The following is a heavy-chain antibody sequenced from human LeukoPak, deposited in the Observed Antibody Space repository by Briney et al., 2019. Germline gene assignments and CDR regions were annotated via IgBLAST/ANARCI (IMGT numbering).Heavy chain of an antibody. D-gene: IGHD3-3*01. CDR1: GGSISSGGYY. V-gene: IGHV4-31*03. J-gene: IGHJ4*02. Sequence: SQTLSLTCTVSGGSISSGGYYWSWLRQHPGKGLEWIGYIYYSGSTYYNPSLKSRVTISVDTSKNQFSLKLSSVTAADTAVYYCARCRYDFWSGYYPRAYFDYWGQGTLVTVSS. CDR3: ARCRYDFWSGYYPRAYFDY. CDR2: IYYSGST.